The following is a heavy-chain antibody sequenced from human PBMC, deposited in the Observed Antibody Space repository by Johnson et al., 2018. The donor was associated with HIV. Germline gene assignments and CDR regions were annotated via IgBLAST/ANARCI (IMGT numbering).Heavy chain of an antibody. Sequence: EVQLLESGGVAVQPGGSLRLSCAASGFSFADYAMHWVRQAPGKGLEWVSSISGSGGSTYYADSVKGRFTISRDNSKNTLYLQMNSLRAEDTAVYYCARDMYFYDSSGYSDAFDIWGQGTMVTVSS. D-gene: IGHD3-22*01. CDR2: ISGSGGST. V-gene: IGHV3-23*01. J-gene: IGHJ3*02. CDR3: ARDMYFYDSSGYSDAFDI. CDR1: GFSFADYA.